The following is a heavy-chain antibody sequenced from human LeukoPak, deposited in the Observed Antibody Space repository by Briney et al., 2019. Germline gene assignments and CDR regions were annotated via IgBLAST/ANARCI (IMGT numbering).Heavy chain of an antibody. Sequence: GGALGLACARSGVTVSSDYISWVRQAPGKGRGGVSVIYSGCSTYYADSVKGRFSISRDNSKNTVYLQMNSLRADDTAVYYCASPKKGRTPPVAVDYWGQGTLVTV. CDR1: GVTVSSDY. V-gene: IGHV3-66*01. J-gene: IGHJ4*02. CDR3: ASPKKGRTPPVAVDY. D-gene: IGHD1-14*01. CDR2: IYSGCST.